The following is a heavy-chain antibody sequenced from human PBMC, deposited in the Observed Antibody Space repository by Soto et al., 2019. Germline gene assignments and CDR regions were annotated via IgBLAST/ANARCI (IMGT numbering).Heavy chain of an antibody. J-gene: IGHJ3*02. CDR1: GFTVSSNY. CDR2: IYSGGST. V-gene: IGHV3-66*01. CDR3: ARAGRYYDSSGYSDAFDI. Sequence: GGSLRLSCAASGFTVSSNYMSWVRQAPGKGLEWVSVIYSGGSTYYADSVKGRFTISRHNSKNTLYLQMNSLRAEDTAVYYCARAGRYYDSSGYSDAFDIWGQGTMVTVSS. D-gene: IGHD3-22*01.